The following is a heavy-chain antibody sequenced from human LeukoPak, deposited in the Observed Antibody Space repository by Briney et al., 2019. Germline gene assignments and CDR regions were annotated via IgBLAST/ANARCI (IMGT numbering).Heavy chain of an antibody. CDR1: GFTFSSHA. J-gene: IGHJ5*02. CDR2: IDNSGGFT. D-gene: IGHD3-10*01. CDR3: ARVPSGSGSYLWWFDP. Sequence: GGSLRLSCAASGFTFSSHAMNWVRHAPGQGLEWVSSIDNSGGFTKYADSVKGRFTISRDNAKNSLYLQMNSLRAEDTAVYYCARVPSGSGSYLWWFDPWGQGTLVTVTS. V-gene: IGHV3-21*01.